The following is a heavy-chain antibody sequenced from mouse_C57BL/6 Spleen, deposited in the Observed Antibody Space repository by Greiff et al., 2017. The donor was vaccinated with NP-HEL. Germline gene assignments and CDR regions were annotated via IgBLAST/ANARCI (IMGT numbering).Heavy chain of an antibody. V-gene: IGHV1-55*01. CDR2: IYPGSGST. CDR1: GYTFTSYW. J-gene: IGHJ4*01. CDR3: ARGSKKNYYAMDY. D-gene: IGHD1-1*01. Sequence: QVHVKQPGAELVKPGASVKMSCKASGYTFTSYWITWVKQRPGQGLEWIGDIYPGSGSTNYNEKFKSKATLTVDTSSSTAYMQLSSLTSEDSAVYYCARGSKKNYYAMDYWGQGTSVTVSS.